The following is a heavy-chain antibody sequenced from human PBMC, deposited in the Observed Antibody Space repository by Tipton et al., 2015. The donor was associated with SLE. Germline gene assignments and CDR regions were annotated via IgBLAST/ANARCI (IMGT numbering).Heavy chain of an antibody. CDR3: AKETGSP. Sequence: GSLRLSCAASGFTFDMYGVHWVRQAPGKGLEWVAFIRYDGSKYYADSVKGRFTISRDKSKNTLYLQMNSLRAEDTAVYFCAKETGSPWGQGTLVTVSS. J-gene: IGHJ4*02. CDR2: IRYDGSK. D-gene: IGHD1-14*01. CDR1: GFTFDMYG. V-gene: IGHV3-30*02.